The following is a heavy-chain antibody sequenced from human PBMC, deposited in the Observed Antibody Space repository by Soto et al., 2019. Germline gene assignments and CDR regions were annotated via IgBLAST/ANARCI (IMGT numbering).Heavy chain of an antibody. CDR3: ARTFDMVSYYFDS. CDR1: GFSFSSYP. J-gene: IGHJ4*02. CDR2: ISYDGGNQ. D-gene: IGHD3-10*01. V-gene: IGHV3-30-3*01. Sequence: QVQLVESGGDVVQPGTSLRLSCVTSGFSFSSYPLHWVRQAPGKGLEWVAVISYDGGNQYYADSVKGRFTISRDNPKSTLYLQVTSLRPEDTAVYFCARTFDMVSYYFDSWGQGTLLTVSS.